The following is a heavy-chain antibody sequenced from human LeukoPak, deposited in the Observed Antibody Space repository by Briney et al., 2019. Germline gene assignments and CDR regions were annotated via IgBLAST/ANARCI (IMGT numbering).Heavy chain of an antibody. CDR1: GFTVSSNY. J-gene: IGHJ4*02. Sequence: PGESLTLSCAVSGFTVSSNYMSWVRQPPGKGLEWVSILYSGTNYYADFVKGRFTNSRDTSKNTLYLQMNSLRAEDTSGYYCAREGYCSSTSCSVWGQGTLVTVSS. CDR2: LYSGTN. CDR3: AREGYCSSTSCSV. V-gene: IGHV3-53*01. D-gene: IGHD2-2*01.